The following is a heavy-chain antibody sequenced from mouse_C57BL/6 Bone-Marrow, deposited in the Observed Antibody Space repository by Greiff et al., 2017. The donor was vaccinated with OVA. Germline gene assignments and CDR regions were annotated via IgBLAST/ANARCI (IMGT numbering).Heavy chain of an antibody. V-gene: IGHV14-4*01. Sequence: VQLQQSGAELVRPGASVQLSCTASGFNIKDDYMHWVKQRPEQGLEWIGWIDPEQGDNEYASKFQGKATITADTSSNTAYLQLSSLTSEDTAVYYCTTGGWFAYWGQGTLVTVSA. CDR1: GFNIKDDY. CDR3: TTGGWFAY. J-gene: IGHJ3*01. CDR2: IDPEQGDN.